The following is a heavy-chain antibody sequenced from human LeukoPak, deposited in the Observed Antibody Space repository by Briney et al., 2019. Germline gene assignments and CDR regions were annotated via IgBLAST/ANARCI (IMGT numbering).Heavy chain of an antibody. V-gene: IGHV1-2*02. CDR2: INPNSGGT. Sequence: GASVKVSCKASGYTFTGYYMHWVRQAPGQGLEWMGWINPNSGGTNYAQKFQGRVTMTRDTSISTAYMELSRLRSDDTAVYYCARDQAPYYYDSSGYLYGWFDPWGQGTLVTVSS. CDR3: ARDQAPYYYDSSGYLYGWFDP. J-gene: IGHJ5*02. CDR1: GYTFTGYY. D-gene: IGHD3-22*01.